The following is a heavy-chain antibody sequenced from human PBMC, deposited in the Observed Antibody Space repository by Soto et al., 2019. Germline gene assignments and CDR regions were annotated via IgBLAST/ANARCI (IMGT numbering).Heavy chain of an antibody. Sequence: PSETLSLTCTVSGGSISSYYWSWIRQPPGKGLEWIGYIYYSGSTNYNPSLKSRVTISVDTSKNQFSLKLSSVTAADTAVYYCARDPHQYSGYDFAFGIWGQGTMVTVSS. CDR3: ARDPHQYSGYDFAFGI. CDR1: GGSISSYY. CDR2: IYYSGST. D-gene: IGHD5-12*01. J-gene: IGHJ3*02. V-gene: IGHV4-59*01.